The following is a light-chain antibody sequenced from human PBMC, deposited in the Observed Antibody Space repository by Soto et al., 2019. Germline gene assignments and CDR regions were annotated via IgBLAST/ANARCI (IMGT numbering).Light chain of an antibody. V-gene: IGKV1-5*03. CDR2: KAS. CDR3: QQYNSYWT. CDR1: QSISNS. Sequence: DIPMTQSPSTLSASVGDRVTITCRATQSISNSLAWYQQKPGKAPKLLIYKASSLESGVPSRFSGSGSWTEFTLTITSLQPDDFATYYYQQYNSYWTFGQGTKVEIK. J-gene: IGKJ1*01.